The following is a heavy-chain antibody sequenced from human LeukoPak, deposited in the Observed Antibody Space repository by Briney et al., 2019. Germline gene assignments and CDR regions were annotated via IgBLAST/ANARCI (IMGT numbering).Heavy chain of an antibody. CDR1: GGSISSYY. V-gene: IGHV4-59*01. CDR3: ARGRPWLEWLPYYYYGMDV. J-gene: IGHJ6*02. CDR2: IYYSGST. D-gene: IGHD3-3*01. Sequence: SETLSLTCTVSGGSISSYYWGWIRQPPGKGLEWIGYIYYSGSTNYNPSLKSRVIISVDTSKNQFSLKLSSVTAADTAVYYCARGRPWLEWLPYYYYGMDVWGQGTTVTVSS.